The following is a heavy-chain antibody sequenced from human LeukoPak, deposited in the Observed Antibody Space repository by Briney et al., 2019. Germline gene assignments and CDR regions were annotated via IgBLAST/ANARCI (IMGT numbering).Heavy chain of an antibody. CDR1: GFTFSSYA. V-gene: IGHV3-30-3*01. Sequence: PPGRSLRLSCAASGFTFSSYAMHWVRQAPGKGLEWVAVISYDGSNKYYADSVKGRFTISRDNSKNTLYLQMNSLRAEDTAVYYCARDPTYGDYRFDYWGQGTLVTVSS. CDR2: ISYDGSNK. J-gene: IGHJ4*02. CDR3: ARDPTYGDYRFDY. D-gene: IGHD4-17*01.